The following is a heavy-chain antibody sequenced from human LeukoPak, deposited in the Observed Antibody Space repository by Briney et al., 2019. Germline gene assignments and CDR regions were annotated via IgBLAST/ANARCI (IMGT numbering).Heavy chain of an antibody. Sequence: SETLSLTCAVSGGSISSGGYSWSWIRQPPGKGLEWIGYIYHSGSTYYNPSVKSRVTISVDRSKNQFPLKLSSVTAADTAVYYCARDLGVRSGTFDPWGQGTLVTVSS. CDR3: ARDLGVRSGTFDP. V-gene: IGHV4-30-2*01. CDR2: IYHSGST. J-gene: IGHJ5*02. CDR1: GGSISSGGYS. D-gene: IGHD3-10*01.